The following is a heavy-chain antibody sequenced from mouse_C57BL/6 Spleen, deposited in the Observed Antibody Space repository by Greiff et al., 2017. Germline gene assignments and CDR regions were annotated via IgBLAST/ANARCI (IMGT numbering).Heavy chain of an antibody. V-gene: IGHV1-82*01. CDR2: IYPGDGDT. Sequence: QVQLKQSGPELVKPGASVKISCKASGYAFSSSWMNWVKQRPGKGLEWIGRIYPGDGDTNYNGKFKGKATLTADKSSSTAYRQLSSLTSEDSSFDFGARDATGAWFAYWGQGTLVTVSA. CDR1: GYAFSSSW. D-gene: IGHD4-1*02. J-gene: IGHJ3*01. CDR3: ARDATGAWFAY.